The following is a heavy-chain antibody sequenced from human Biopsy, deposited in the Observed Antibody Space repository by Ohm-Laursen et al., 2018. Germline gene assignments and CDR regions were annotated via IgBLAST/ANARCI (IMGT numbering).Heavy chain of an antibody. CDR2: IHHSGST. D-gene: IGHD2-15*01. CDR1: GVSITAYY. V-gene: IGHV4-4*09. CDR3: ARMDCSGGSCHYYSYGMDV. Sequence: SDTLSLTCTVSGVSITAYYWSWIRQPPGKGLECIGNIHHSGSTNYNPSLKSRLTISVDTSKTQFSLNLSSVTAADTAVYYCARMDCSGGSCHYYSYGMDVWGQGTTVTVSS. J-gene: IGHJ6*02.